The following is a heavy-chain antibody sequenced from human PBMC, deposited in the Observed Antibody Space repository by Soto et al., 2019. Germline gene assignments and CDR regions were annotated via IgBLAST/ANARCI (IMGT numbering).Heavy chain of an antibody. CDR3: VRGEYMHACDI. CDR1: GFTFSSYW. D-gene: IGHD6-6*01. V-gene: IGHV3-74*01. J-gene: IGHJ3*02. CDR2: MNNDGSYT. Sequence: EVQLVESGGGLVQPGGSLRLSCAASGFTFSSYWMYWVRQAPGKGLEWVSHMNNDGSYTIYAESVKGRFPFSRDNAKNKLYLQMNRLRAEDTAVYYCVRGEYMHACDIWGQGTMVTVSS.